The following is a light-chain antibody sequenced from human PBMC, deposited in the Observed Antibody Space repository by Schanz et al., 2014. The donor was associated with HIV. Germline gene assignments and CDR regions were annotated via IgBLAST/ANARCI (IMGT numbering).Light chain of an antibody. Sequence: QSALTQPASVSGSPGQSITISCTGTSSDVGGHNLVSWYQQHPGKVPQLLIFEVTKRPSGVSYRFSGSKSGNTASLTISGLQSEDEADYYCCSYTAKNTVLFGGGTKLTVL. CDR1: SSDVGGHNL. J-gene: IGLJ3*02. CDR3: CSYTAKNTVL. V-gene: IGLV2-23*02. CDR2: EVT.